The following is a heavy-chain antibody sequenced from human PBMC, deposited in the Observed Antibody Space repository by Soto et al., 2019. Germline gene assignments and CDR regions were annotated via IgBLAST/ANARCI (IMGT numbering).Heavy chain of an antibody. J-gene: IGHJ5*02. V-gene: IGHV1-3*01. Sequence: EASVKVSCKASGYSFATYAIHWVRQAPGQGLEWMGWINPATGNTEYSDKFQDRVTFTRDTSATTAYMELRGLRSEDTAVYYCARRYKSAGWLEPWGQGTLVTV. D-gene: IGHD1-1*01. CDR2: INPATGNT. CDR1: GYSFATYA. CDR3: ARRYKSAGWLEP.